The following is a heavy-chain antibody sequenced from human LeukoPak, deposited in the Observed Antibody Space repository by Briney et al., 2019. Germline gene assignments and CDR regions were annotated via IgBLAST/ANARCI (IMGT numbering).Heavy chain of an antibody. J-gene: IGHJ3*02. CDR3: ARRVATARDAFDI. D-gene: IGHD5-12*01. V-gene: IGHV3-11*04. CDR2: ISSSGSNI. Sequence: KPGGSLRLSCAASGFTFSDYYMRWIRQAPGKGLEWVTYISSSGSNIYYADSVKGRFTISRDNAKNSLFLHMNSLRAEDTAVYYCARRVATARDAFDIWGQGTMVTVSS. CDR1: GFTFSDYY.